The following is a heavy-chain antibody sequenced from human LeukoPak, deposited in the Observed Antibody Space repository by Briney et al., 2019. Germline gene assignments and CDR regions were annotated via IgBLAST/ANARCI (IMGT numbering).Heavy chain of an antibody. V-gene: IGHV4-34*01. CDR3: ARDPRGQLTDAFDI. D-gene: IGHD6-13*01. CDR2: INHSGST. J-gene: IGHJ3*02. Sequence: PSETLSLTCAVYGGSFSGYYWSWIRQPPGKGLEWIGEINHSGSTNYNPSLKSRVTISVDTSKNQFSLKLSSVTAADTAVYYCARDPRGQLTDAFDIWGQGTMVTVSS. CDR1: GGSFSGYY.